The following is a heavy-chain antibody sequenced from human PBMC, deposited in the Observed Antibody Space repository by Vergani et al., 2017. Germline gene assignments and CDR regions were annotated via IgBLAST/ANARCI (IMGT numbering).Heavy chain of an antibody. CDR3: ARVKYSSSLSFYFDY. J-gene: IGHJ4*02. CDR1: GYTFTSYY. Sequence: QVQLVQSGAEVKQPGASVKVSCKASGYTFTSYYMHWVRQAPGQRLEWMGIINPSGGSTSYAQKFQGRVTMTRDTSTSTVYMELSSLRSEDPAVYYCARVKYSSSLSFYFDYWGQGTLVTVSS. CDR2: INPSGGST. V-gene: IGHV1-46*03. D-gene: IGHD6-13*01.